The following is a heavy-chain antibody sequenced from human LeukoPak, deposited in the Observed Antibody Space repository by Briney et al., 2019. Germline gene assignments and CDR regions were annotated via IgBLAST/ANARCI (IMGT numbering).Heavy chain of an antibody. CDR3: ARSTNSRGYSYGQFDY. CDR2: INSDGSST. D-gene: IGHD5-18*01. J-gene: IGHJ4*02. V-gene: IGHV3-74*01. CDR1: GFTFSSYW. Sequence: QSGGSLRLSCAASGFTFSSYWMHWVRQAPGKGLVWFSRINSDGSSTSYADSVKGRFTISRDNAKNTLYLQMNSLRAEDTAVYYCARSTNSRGYSYGQFDYWGQGTLVTVSS.